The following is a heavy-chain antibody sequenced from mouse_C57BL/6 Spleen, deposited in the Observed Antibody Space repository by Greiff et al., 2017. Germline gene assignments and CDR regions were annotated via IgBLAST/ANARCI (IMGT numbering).Heavy chain of an antibody. J-gene: IGHJ3*01. CDR2: ISYDGSN. CDR3: ARGDTTERFAY. V-gene: IGHV3-6*01. D-gene: IGHD1-1*01. CDR1: GYSITSGYY. Sequence: VQLQQSGPGLVKPSQSLSLTCSVTGYSITSGYYWNWIRQFPGNKLEWMGYISYDGSNNYNPSLKNRISITRDTSKNQFFLKLNSVTTEDTATYYCARGDTTERFAYWGQGTLVTVSA.